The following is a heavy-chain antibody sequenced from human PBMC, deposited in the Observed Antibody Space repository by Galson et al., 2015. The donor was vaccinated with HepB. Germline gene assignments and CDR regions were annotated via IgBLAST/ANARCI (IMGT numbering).Heavy chain of an antibody. CDR1: GYTFTGYY. D-gene: IGHD3-22*01. CDR3: ARFGAGDSSGYYYDY. Sequence: SVKVSCKASGYTFTGYYMHWVRQAPGQGLEWMGWINPNSGGTNYAQKFQGRVTMTRDTSTSTAYMELSRLRSDDTAVYYCARFGAGDSSGYYYDYWGQGTLVTVSS. V-gene: IGHV1-2*02. CDR2: INPNSGGT. J-gene: IGHJ4*02.